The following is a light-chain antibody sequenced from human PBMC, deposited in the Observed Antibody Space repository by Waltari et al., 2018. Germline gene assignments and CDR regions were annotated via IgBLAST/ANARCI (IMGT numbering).Light chain of an antibody. CDR2: AAS. CDR1: QTVDSN. CDR3: HQYNNGPPYN. Sequence: IALTQSPGTLSLSPGERATLSCRASQTVDSNSVAWYQQRPGQVPRLLIFAASSRATGIPDRFSASGSGTEFNLTISSLQSEDFAVYYCHQYNNGPPYNFGQGTKLEI. J-gene: IGKJ2*01. V-gene: IGKV3D-15*01.